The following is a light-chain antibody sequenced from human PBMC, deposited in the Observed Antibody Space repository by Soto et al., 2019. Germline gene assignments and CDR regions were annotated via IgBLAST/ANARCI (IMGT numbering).Light chain of an antibody. CDR1: SNDVGGYHY. CDR2: ETS. CDR3: TSHTTSSTLA. V-gene: IGLV2-14*01. Sequence: QSALTQPASVSGSPGQSITISCTGTSNDVGGYHYVSWYQHRPGRAPKLIIYETSNRPSGVSNRFSGSKSGNTASLTISGLQAGDESDYYCTSHTTSSTLAFGGVTKVTVL. J-gene: IGLJ3*02.